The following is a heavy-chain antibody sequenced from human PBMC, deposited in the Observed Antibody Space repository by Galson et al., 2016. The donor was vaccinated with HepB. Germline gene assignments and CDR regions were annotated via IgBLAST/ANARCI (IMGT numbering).Heavy chain of an antibody. CDR2: IGGSGSST. D-gene: IGHD3-3*01. CDR1: GSTFSSYA. V-gene: IGHV3-23*01. J-gene: IGHJ4*02. Sequence: SLRLSCAASGSTFSSYAMSWVRQAPGKGLEWVSSIGGSGSSTYYADSVKGRFTISRDNSKNTLYLQMNSLRAEDTAVYYCSKDMAGTTTYYDFWSADYWGQGSLVTVSS. CDR3: SKDMAGTTTYYDFWSADY.